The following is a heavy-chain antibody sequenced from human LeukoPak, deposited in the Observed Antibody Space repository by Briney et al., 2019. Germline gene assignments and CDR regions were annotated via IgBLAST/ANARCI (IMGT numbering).Heavy chain of an antibody. CDR2: IYSGGNI. Sequence: PGGSLRLSCAASGFTVSSNNMSWVRQAPGKGLEWVSVIYSGGNIYYGDSVKGRFTISRDNSKNTLFLQMNSLRAEDTAVYYCARDRGDYYFDYWGQGILVTVSS. V-gene: IGHV3-53*01. CDR1: GFTVSSNN. D-gene: IGHD2-21*02. CDR3: ARDRGDYYFDY. J-gene: IGHJ4*02.